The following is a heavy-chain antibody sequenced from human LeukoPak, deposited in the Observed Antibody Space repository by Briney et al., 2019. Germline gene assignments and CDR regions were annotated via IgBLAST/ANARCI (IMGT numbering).Heavy chain of an antibody. Sequence: PGGSLRLSCAASGFTFSSYAMSWVRQAPGKGLEWVSAISGSGGSTYYADSVKGRFTISRDNSKNTLYPQMNSLRAEDTAVYYCAKDRRIAVAGTTFDYWGQGTLVTVSS. CDR3: AKDRRIAVAGTTFDY. J-gene: IGHJ4*02. CDR1: GFTFSSYA. CDR2: ISGSGGST. V-gene: IGHV3-23*01. D-gene: IGHD6-19*01.